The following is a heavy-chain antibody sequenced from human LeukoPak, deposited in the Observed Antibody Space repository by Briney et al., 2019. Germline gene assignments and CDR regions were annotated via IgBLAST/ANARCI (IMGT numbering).Heavy chain of an antibody. Sequence: QPGGSLRLSCAASGFTFSTYAMTWVRQAPGKGLEWGSAISGSGGNTYYADSVKGRFTISRDNSKNTLYLQMNSLRADDTAVYYCAKGSFFDRIHLGNWFDPWGQGTLVTVSS. V-gene: IGHV3-23*01. CDR2: ISGSGGNT. J-gene: IGHJ5*02. CDR3: AKGSFFDRIHLGNWFDP. CDR1: GFTFSTYA. D-gene: IGHD7-27*01.